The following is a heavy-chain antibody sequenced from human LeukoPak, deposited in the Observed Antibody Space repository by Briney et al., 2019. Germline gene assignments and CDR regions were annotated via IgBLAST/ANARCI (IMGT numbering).Heavy chain of an antibody. Sequence: SETLSLTCTVSGGSISSYYWSWIRQPAGKGLEWIGRIYTSGSTNYNPSLKSRVTISVDPSKKQFSLKLTSVTAADTAVYYCARAGAWQIDPWGQGTLVTVSS. CDR2: IYTSGST. J-gene: IGHJ5*02. CDR1: GGSISSYY. CDR3: ARAGAWQIDP. V-gene: IGHV4-4*07. D-gene: IGHD3-10*01.